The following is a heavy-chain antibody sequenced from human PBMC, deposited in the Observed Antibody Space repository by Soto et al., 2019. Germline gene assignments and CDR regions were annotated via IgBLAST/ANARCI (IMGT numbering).Heavy chain of an antibody. J-gene: IGHJ4*02. CDR3: ATNPKGGDPDY. CDR2: ISWNSGSI. D-gene: IGHD2-21*02. V-gene: IGHV3-9*01. CDR1: GFTFDDYA. Sequence: EVQLVESGGGLVQPGRSLRLSCAASGFTFDDYAMHWVRQAPGKGLEWVSGISWNSGSIGYADSVKGRFTISRDNAKNSLYLQMNSLRAEDTALYYCATNPKGGDPDYWGQGTLVTVSS.